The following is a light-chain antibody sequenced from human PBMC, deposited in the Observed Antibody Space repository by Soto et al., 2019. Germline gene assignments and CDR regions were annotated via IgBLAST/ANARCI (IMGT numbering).Light chain of an antibody. CDR3: QQYGSSLTWT. CDR1: QSVSSSY. V-gene: IGKV3-20*01. J-gene: IGKJ1*01. Sequence: EIVLTQSPGTLSLSPGERATVSCRASQSVSSSYLAWYQQKPGQAPRLLIYGASSRATGIPDRFSGSGSGTDFTLTLSRLEPEDFAVYYCQQYGSSLTWTFGQGTKVEIK. CDR2: GAS.